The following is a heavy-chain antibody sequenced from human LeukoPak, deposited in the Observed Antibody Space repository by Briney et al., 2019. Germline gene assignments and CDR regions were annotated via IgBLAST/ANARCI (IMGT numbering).Heavy chain of an antibody. V-gene: IGHV1-2*02. D-gene: IGHD2-2*01. CDR3: ARGLIVVVPAAMSWFDP. CDR1: GYTFTGYY. CDR2: INPNSGGT. Sequence: ASVKVSCKASGYTFTGYYMHWVRQAPGQGLEWMGWINPNSGGTNYAQKFQRRVTMTRDTSISTAYMELSRLRSDDTAVYYCARGLIVVVPAAMSWFDPWGQGTLVTVSS. J-gene: IGHJ5*02.